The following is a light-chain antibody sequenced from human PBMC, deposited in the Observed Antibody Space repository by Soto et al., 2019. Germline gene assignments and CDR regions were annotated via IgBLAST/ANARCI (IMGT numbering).Light chain of an antibody. V-gene: IGLV1-51*01. CDR3: CSYSPSTTVV. CDR2: DNN. Sequence: QSVLTQPPSVSAAPGQKVTISCSGSSSNIGNNYVSWYQQLPGTAPKLLIYDNNKRPSGIPDRFSGSKSGTSATLGITGLQTGDEADYYCCSYSPSTTVVFGGGTKVTVL. J-gene: IGLJ3*02. CDR1: SSNIGNNY.